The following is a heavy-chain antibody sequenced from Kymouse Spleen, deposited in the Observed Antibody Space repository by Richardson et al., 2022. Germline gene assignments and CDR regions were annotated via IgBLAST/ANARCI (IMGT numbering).Heavy chain of an antibody. Sequence: QVQLQESGPGLVKPSETLSLTCTVSGGSISSYYWSWIRQPPGKGLEWIGYIYYSGSTNYNPSLKSRVTISVDTSKNQFSLKLSSVTAADTAVYYCAREGPRSGDTGAFDIWGQGTMVTVSS. CDR1: GGSISSYY. D-gene: IGHD7-27*02. V-gene: IGHV4-59*01. CDR3: AREGPRSGDTGAFDI. J-gene: IGHJ3*02. CDR2: IYYSGST.